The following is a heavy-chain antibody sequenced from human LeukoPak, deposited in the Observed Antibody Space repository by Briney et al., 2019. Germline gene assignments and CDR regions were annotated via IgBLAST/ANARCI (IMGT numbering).Heavy chain of an antibody. D-gene: IGHD2-2*01. J-gene: IGHJ4*02. CDR1: GFTFNTYA. V-gene: IGHV3-23*01. CDR3: AKLACTSTSCYANF. CDR2: ISGSDGST. Sequence: PGGSLRLSCAASGFTFNTYAMTWVRQAPGKGLEWDSGISGSDGSTYYVDSVKGRFTISRDNSKNTLYLQMNSLRAEDTAVYYCAKLACTSTSCYANFWGQGTLVTVSS.